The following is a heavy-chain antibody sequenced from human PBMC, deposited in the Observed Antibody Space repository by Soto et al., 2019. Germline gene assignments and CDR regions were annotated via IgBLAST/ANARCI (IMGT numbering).Heavy chain of an antibody. CDR1: GFTFSSYW. CDR3: ARRGAVAGLHY. CDR2: INSDGSST. D-gene: IGHD6-19*01. Sequence: EVQLVESGGGLVQPGGSLRVSCAASGFTFSSYWMHWGRQAPGKGLVWVSRINSDGSSTSYADSVKGRFTISRDNAKNTLYLQMNSLRAEDTAIYYCARRGAVAGLHYWGQGTLVTVSS. V-gene: IGHV3-74*01. J-gene: IGHJ4*02.